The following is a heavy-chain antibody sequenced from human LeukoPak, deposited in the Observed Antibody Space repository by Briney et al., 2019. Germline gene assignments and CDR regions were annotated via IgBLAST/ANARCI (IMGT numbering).Heavy chain of an antibody. CDR2: INPNSGGT. D-gene: IGHD2-2*01. CDR1: GYTFTCYY. J-gene: IGHJ4*02. Sequence: ASVKVSCKASGYTFTCYYMHWVRQAPGQGLEWMGRINPNSGGTNYAQKFQGRVTMTRDTSISTAYMELSRLRSEDTAVYYCAVEGYCSSTSCIEGEGYFDYWGQGTLVTVSS. CDR3: AVEGYCSSTSCIEGEGYFDY. V-gene: IGHV1-2*06.